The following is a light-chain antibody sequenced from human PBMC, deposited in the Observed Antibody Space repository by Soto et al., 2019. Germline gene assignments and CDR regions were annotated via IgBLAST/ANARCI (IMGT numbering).Light chain of an antibody. CDR1: SSNIGSNT. CDR2: SNK. J-gene: IGLJ1*01. Sequence: QSVLTQPPSASGTPGQRVTISCSGSSSNIGSNTVNWYQQLPGTAPKLLISSNKQRPSGVPDRFSGSKSGTSASLAISGLQSEDEADYDCAAWDDSLNGYVFGTGTKLTVL. V-gene: IGLV1-44*01. CDR3: AAWDDSLNGYV.